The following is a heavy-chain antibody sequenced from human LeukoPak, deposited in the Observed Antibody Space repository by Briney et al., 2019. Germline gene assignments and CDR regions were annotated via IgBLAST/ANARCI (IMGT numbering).Heavy chain of an antibody. V-gene: IGHV3-21*01. CDR1: GFTFSSYS. CDR3: ARDREVTLYCSSTSCHTGWFDP. CDR2: ISSSSSYI. D-gene: IGHD2-2*02. Sequence: PGGSLRLSCAASGFTFSSYSMNWVRQAPGKGLEWVSSISSSSSYIYYADSVKGRFTISRDNAKNSLYLQMNSLRAEDTAVYYCARDREVTLYCSSTSCHTGWFDPWGQGTLVTVSS. J-gene: IGHJ5*02.